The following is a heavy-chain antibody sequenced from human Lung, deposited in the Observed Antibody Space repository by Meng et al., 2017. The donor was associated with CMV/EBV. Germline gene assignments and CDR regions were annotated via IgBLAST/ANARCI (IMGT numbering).Heavy chain of an antibody. CDR3: ARGKQDAWELLAY. J-gene: IGHJ4*02. CDR2: IDDSGST. CDR1: GVSISSNIR. V-gene: IGHV4-4*02. D-gene: IGHD1-26*01. Sequence: VELQEGGPELGRPWGTLSLTCGVSGVSISSNIRWTWVRQPPGKGLEWIGDIDDSGSTNYNPSLNSRISISLDKSKNHFSLKVNSVTAADTAVYYCARGKQDAWELLAYWGQGALVTVSS.